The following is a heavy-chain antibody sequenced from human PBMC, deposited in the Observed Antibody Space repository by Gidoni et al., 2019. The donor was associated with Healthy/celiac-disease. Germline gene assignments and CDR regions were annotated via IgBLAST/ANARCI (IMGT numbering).Heavy chain of an antibody. V-gene: IGHV4-39*01. Sequence: QLQLQESGPGLVKPSETLSLTCTVSGGSISSSSYYWGWIRQPPGKGLEWIGSIYYSGSTYYNPSLKSRVTISVDTSKNQLSLKLSSVTAADTAVYYCARRVYYYDSSGYYSYYFDYWGQGTLVTVSS. CDR2: IYYSGST. J-gene: IGHJ4*02. CDR3: ARRVYYYDSSGYYSYYFDY. CDR1: GGSISSSSYY. D-gene: IGHD3-22*01.